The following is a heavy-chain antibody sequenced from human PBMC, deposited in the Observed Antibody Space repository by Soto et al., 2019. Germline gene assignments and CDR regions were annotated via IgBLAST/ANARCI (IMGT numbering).Heavy chain of an antibody. CDR1: GFTFSSYG. CDR2: ISYDGSNK. V-gene: IGHV3-30*18. CDR3: SKDGEDYGDYVGLFDY. D-gene: IGHD4-17*01. Sequence: QVQLVESGGGVVQPGRSLRLSCAASGFTFSSYGMHWVRQAPGKGLEWVAVISYDGSNKYYADSVKGRFTISRDNSKNTLYLQMNSLRAEVTAVYYCSKDGEDYGDYVGLFDYWGQGTLVTVSS. J-gene: IGHJ4*02.